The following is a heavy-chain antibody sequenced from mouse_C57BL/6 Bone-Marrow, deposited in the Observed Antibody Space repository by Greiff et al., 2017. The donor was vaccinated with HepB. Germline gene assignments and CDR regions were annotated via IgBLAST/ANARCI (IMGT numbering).Heavy chain of an antibody. CDR1: GYTFTDYY. V-gene: IGHV1-84*01. CDR2: IYPGSSNT. CDR3: TEDGKYYFDY. Sequence: LVESGPELVKPGASVKISCKASGYTFTDYYIHWVKQRPGQGLEWIGRIYPGSSNTKYNEKFKGKATLTVDTSSSTAYMKLISLPYEDSADYFGTEDGKYYFDYWGQGTTLTVSS. J-gene: IGHJ2*01. D-gene: IGHD2-3*01.